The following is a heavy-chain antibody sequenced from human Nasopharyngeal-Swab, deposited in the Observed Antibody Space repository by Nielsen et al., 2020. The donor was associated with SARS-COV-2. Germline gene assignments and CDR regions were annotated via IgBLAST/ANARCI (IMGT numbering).Heavy chain of an antibody. Sequence: SETLSLTCTVSGDSINSHFWSWIRQPPGKGLDWIGYISYGGSTNYNPSLRSRVTISVDTSKSQFSLKLTSVTAADTAVYYCARVRGYCTNGVCYTDYYYGMDVWGQGTTVTVSS. CDR1: GDSINSHF. CDR3: ARVRGYCTNGVCYTDYYYGMDV. CDR2: ISYGGST. J-gene: IGHJ6*02. V-gene: IGHV4-59*11. D-gene: IGHD2-8*01.